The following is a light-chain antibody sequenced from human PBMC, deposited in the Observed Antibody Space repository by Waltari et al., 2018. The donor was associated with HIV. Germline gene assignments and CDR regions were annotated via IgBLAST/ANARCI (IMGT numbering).Light chain of an antibody. CDR2: GAS. CDR3: QQYNYWPQIT. V-gene: IGKV3-15*01. J-gene: IGKJ5*01. CDR1: QSITTN. Sequence: EILMTQSPATLSVSLGERATLSCRASQSITTNLAWYQRKPGQAPRLLIYGASTRATDIPARFSGSGSGTEFTLTISSLRSEDSAVYYCQQYNYWPQITFGQGTRLEIK.